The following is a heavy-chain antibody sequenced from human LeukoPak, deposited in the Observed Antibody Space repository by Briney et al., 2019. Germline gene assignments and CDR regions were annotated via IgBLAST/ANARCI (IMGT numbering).Heavy chain of an antibody. D-gene: IGHD6-19*01. Sequence: GASVKVSCKPSVYTFTGYYLHWVRQAPGQGLQWMGWVNPNNGVTNYAQKFQGRVSMTRETSISTGYMELRRLRYDDTAVYYCARDLAVAGTRLGYWGQGTLVTVSS. CDR2: VNPNNGVT. J-gene: IGHJ4*02. CDR3: ARDLAVAGTRLGY. V-gene: IGHV1-2*02. CDR1: VYTFTGYY.